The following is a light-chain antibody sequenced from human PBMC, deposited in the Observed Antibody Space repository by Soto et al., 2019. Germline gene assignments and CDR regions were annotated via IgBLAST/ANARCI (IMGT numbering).Light chain of an antibody. J-gene: IGKJ1*01. Sequence: EIVMTHSPATLSVSPGEGATLSSSASQRISTNLAWYQHKRGQAPRLLIYGASTRATGIPARFSGSGSETEFTLTITSLQSEDFAVYYCQHYNNWPAWTFGQGTKV. V-gene: IGKV3D-15*01. CDR3: QHYNNWPAWT. CDR2: GAS. CDR1: QRISTN.